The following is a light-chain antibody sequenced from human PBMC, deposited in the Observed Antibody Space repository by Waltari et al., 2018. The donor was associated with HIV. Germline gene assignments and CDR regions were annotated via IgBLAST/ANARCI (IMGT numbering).Light chain of an antibody. CDR2: EVS. J-gene: IGLJ2*01. Sequence: QSALTQPPSASGSPGQPVTISCTGTSSAVGGSNYVSWYQQHPGKAPKLMIYEVSKRPSGFPDRFSGYKSGNTASLTVSGLQAEDEADYYCSSYAGSNNFGVVFGGGTKLTVL. CDR1: SSAVGGSNY. V-gene: IGLV2-8*01. CDR3: SSYAGSNNFGVV.